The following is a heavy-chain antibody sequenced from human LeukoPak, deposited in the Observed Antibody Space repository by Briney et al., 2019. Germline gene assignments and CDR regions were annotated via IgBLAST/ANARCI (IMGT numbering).Heavy chain of an antibody. CDR1: GGSVSSGSYY. Sequence: SETLSLTCTVSGGSVSSGSYYWSWIRQPPGKGLEWIRYIYYSGSTNYNPSLKSRVTISVDTSKNQFSLKLSSVTAADTGVYYCARGVAEVLWFGELLYPGNWFDPWGQGTLVTVSS. V-gene: IGHV4-61*01. D-gene: IGHD3-10*01. CDR3: ARGVAEVLWFGELLYPGNWFDP. CDR2: IYYSGST. J-gene: IGHJ5*02.